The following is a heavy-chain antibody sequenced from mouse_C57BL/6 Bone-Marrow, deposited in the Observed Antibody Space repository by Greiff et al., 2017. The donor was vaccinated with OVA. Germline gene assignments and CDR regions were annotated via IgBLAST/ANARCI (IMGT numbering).Heavy chain of an antibody. J-gene: IGHJ2*01. CDR2: ISYDGSN. CDR3: ARGRDYYGSSYSY. CDR1: GYSITSGYY. Sequence: EVQVVESGPGLVKPSQSLSLTCSVTGYSITSGYYWNWIRQFPGNKLEWMGYISYDGSNNYNPSLKNRISITRDTSKNQFFLKLNSVTTEDTATYYCARGRDYYGSSYSYWGQGTTLTVSS. V-gene: IGHV3-6*01. D-gene: IGHD1-1*01.